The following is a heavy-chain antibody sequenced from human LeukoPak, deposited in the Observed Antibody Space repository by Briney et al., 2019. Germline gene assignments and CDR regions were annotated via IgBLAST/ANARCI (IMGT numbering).Heavy chain of an antibody. J-gene: IGHJ4*02. V-gene: IGHV1-2*02. CDR2: VNPNGGAT. Sequence: ASVKVSCKASGYTFTSYYMHWVRQAPGQGLEWMGWVNPNGGATNYAQKFQGRVTMTRDTSISTAYMELSRLRSDDTAVYYCARAAVTTLPYFDYWGQGTLVTVSS. CDR3: ARAAVTTLPYFDY. D-gene: IGHD4-17*01. CDR1: GYTFTSYY.